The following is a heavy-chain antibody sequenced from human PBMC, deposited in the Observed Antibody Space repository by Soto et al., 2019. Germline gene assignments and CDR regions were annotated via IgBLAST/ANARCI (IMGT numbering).Heavy chain of an antibody. CDR1: GFTFTGYA. J-gene: IGHJ4*02. CDR2: MSFDGVNQ. CDR3: ARGGSGYFRAGDF. D-gene: IGHD5-18*01. Sequence: QVHLVESGGGVVQPGRSLRLCCAASGFTFTGYAMHWFRQAPGQGLDWVALMSFDGVNQYSADSVEGQFTISRHNSKTTPYMQMSGLRNEDTAVYYCARGGSGYFRAGDFWGQGTLVTVSS. V-gene: IGHV3-30-3*01.